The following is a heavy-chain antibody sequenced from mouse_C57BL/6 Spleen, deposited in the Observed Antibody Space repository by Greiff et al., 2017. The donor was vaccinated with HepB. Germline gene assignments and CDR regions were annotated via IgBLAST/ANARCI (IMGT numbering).Heavy chain of an antibody. CDR3: AREGDAMDY. V-gene: IGHV1-82*01. CDR1: GYAFSSSW. CDR2: IYPGDGDT. Sequence: QVQLKESGPELVKPGASVKISCKASGYAFSSSWMNWVKQRPGKGLEWIGRIYPGDGDTNYNRKFKGKATLTADKSSSTAYMQLSSLTSEDSAVYFCAREGDAMDYWGQGTSVTVSS. J-gene: IGHJ4*01.